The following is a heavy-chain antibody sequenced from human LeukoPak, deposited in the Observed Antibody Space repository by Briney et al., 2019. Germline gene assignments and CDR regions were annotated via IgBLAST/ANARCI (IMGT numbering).Heavy chain of an antibody. J-gene: IGHJ4*02. Sequence: GGSLRLSCAASGFTFSSYSMNWVRQAPGRGLEWVSSISSSSEYIFYADSAKGRFTISRDNAENSLYLQMSSLSAEDTAVYYCARFETVTPELDDYWGQGTLVTVSS. D-gene: IGHD4-17*01. V-gene: IGHV3-21*01. CDR3: ARFETVTPELDDY. CDR1: GFTFSSYS. CDR2: ISSSSEYI.